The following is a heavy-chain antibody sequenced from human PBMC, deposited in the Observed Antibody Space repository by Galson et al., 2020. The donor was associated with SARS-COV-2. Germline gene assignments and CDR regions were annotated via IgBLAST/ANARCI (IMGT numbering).Heavy chain of an antibody. Sequence: DPGGSLRLSCAAFGFIFNTYPMHWVRPAPGKGLEYVSAINSDGGSTYYADSVKGRFTIYRDNSKNTLYLQMGSLRPEDMAVYYCARRGGESQDYFYDNWGQGTLVTGSS. CDR2: INSDGGST. V-gene: IGHV3-64*02. CDR1: GFIFNTYP. CDR3: ARRGGESQDYFYDN. D-gene: IGHD4-17*01. J-gene: IGHJ4*02.